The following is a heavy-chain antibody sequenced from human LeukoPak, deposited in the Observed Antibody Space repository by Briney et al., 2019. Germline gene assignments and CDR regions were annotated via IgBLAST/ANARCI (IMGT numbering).Heavy chain of an antibody. CDR3: ARSGAAGTFDY. Sequence: GGSLRLSCAVFGFTVSSNYMNWVRQAPGKGLEWVSVIYSGGSTYYADSVKGRFTISRDNSKNTLYLQMNSLRAEDTAVYYCARSGAAGTFDYWGRGTLVTVSS. CDR2: IYSGGST. V-gene: IGHV3-66*01. D-gene: IGHD6-13*01. CDR1: GFTVSSNY. J-gene: IGHJ4*02.